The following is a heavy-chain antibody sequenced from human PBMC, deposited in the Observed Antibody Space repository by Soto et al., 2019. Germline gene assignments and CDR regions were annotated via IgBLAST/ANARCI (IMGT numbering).Heavy chain of an antibody. CDR2: IYPGDSDT. J-gene: IGHJ5*02. D-gene: IGHD3-3*01. CDR1: GYSFTSYW. CDR3: ARAERFLEWLPNWFDP. V-gene: IGHV5-51*01. Sequence: GESLKISCKGSGYSFTSYWIGWVRQMPGKGLEWMGIIYPGDSDTRYSPSFQGQVTISADKSISTAYLQWSSLKASDTAMYYCARAERFLEWLPNWFDPWGQGTLVTVSS.